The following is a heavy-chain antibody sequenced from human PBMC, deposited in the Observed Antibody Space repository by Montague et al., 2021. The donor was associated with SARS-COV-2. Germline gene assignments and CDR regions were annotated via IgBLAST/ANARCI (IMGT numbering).Heavy chain of an antibody. D-gene: IGHD4-11*01. CDR1: GFTFSSYA. Sequence: SLRLSCAASGFTFSSYAIHWVRQAPGKGLEWVAVISYDGSNKYYADFVRGRFTISRDTSKNTLFLQMNSLRAEDTAVYYCVRDPLVTTQRGYFDYWGRGTLVTVSS. V-gene: IGHV3-30*04. CDR3: VRDPLVTTQRGYFDY. CDR2: ISYDGSNK. J-gene: IGHJ4*02.